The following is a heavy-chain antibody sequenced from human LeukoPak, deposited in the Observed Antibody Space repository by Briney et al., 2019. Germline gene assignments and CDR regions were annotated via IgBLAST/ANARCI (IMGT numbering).Heavy chain of an antibody. Sequence: PSETLSLTCTVSGGSISSYYWSWIRQPAGKGLEWIGRIYTSGGTNYNPSLKSRVTMSVDTSKKQFSLKLSSVTAADTAVYYCARGRLGYCSGGSCYSRYYYYYMDVWGKGTTVTISS. V-gene: IGHV4-4*07. D-gene: IGHD2-15*01. CDR3: ARGRLGYCSGGSCYSRYYYYYMDV. CDR2: IYTSGGT. J-gene: IGHJ6*03. CDR1: GGSISSYY.